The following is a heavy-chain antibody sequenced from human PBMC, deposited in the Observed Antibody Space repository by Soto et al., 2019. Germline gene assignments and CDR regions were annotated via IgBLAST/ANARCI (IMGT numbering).Heavy chain of an antibody. D-gene: IGHD2-21*02. V-gene: IGHV1-46*01. CDR3: ARGGHVVVVTAALGY. Sequence: QVQLVQSGAEVKKPGASVKVSCKASGDTFTDYYIHWVRQAPGQGLEWMGTVNPSGGHTTYAQHFPRTMSVPRDPSAHTLYMAPTSLTSAEAAVYYCARGGHVVVVTAALGYWGPGTLVTVSS. CDR2: VNPSGGHT. CDR1: GDTFTDYY. J-gene: IGHJ4*02.